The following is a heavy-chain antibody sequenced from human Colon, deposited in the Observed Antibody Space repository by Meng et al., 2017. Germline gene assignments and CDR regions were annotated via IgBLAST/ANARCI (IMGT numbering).Heavy chain of an antibody. CDR2: ISQSGTT. CDR3: VRQGMTSYSWGY. CDR1: SGSISSSNW. J-gene: IGHJ4*02. D-gene: IGHD3-9*01. Sequence: VQRTEAGPGLVTPSGTLSLTGAVSSGSISSSNWWSWVRQPPGKGLEWIGEISQSGTTYYNPSLKSRVTITGDWSKNQFSLNLNSVTAADTALYYCVRQGMTSYSWGYWGQGTLVTVSS. V-gene: IGHV4-4*02.